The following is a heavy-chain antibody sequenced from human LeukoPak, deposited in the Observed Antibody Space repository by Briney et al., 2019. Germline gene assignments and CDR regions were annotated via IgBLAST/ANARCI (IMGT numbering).Heavy chain of an antibody. D-gene: IGHD3-10*01. V-gene: IGHV3-33*01. CDR1: GFTFSSYG. Sequence: GGSLRLSCAASGFTFSSYGMHWVRQAPGKGLEWVAVIWYDGSNKYYADSVKGRFTISRDNSKNSLYLQMNSLRAEGTAVYYCARDTLGAAFDIWGQGTMVTVSS. CDR2: IWYDGSNK. CDR3: ARDTLGAAFDI. J-gene: IGHJ3*02.